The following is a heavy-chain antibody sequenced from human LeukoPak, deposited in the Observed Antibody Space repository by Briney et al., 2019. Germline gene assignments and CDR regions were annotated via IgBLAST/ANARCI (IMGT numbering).Heavy chain of an antibody. CDR1: GYTFTSYD. V-gene: IGHV1-8*01. CDR2: MNPNSGNT. J-gene: IGHJ6*03. D-gene: IGHD6-6*01. CDR3: ARGFLYSSFSHYYYYMDV. Sequence: ASVKVSCKASGYTFTSYDINWLRQATGQGLEWMGWMNPNSGNTGYAQKFQGRVTMTRNTSISTAYMELSSLRSEDTAVYYCARGFLYSSFSHYYYYMDVWGKGTTVTVSS.